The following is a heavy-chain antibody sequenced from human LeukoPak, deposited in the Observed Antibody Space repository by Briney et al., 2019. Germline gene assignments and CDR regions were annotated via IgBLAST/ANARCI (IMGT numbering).Heavy chain of an antibody. CDR2: INPHSGGT. Sequence: GASVKVSCKASGYTFTGYYIQWVRQAPGQGLEWMGWINPHSGGTNYAQEFQGRVTMTRDTSISTAYMELSSLRSEDTAVYYCARDSRSSGYFFLPGGHDFYYYMDVWGKGTTVTISS. D-gene: IGHD3-22*01. J-gene: IGHJ6*03. CDR3: ARDSRSSGYFFLPGGHDFYYYMDV. V-gene: IGHV1-2*02. CDR1: GYTFTGYY.